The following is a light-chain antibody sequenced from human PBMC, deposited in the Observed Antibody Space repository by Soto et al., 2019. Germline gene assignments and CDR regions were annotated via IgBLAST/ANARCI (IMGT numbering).Light chain of an antibody. V-gene: IGLV1-40*01. J-gene: IGLJ1*01. CDR3: QSYDSSLSGYV. CDR1: SSNIGAGYD. Sequence: QLVLTQPPSVSGAPGQTVTISCTGSSSNIGAGYDVNWYHQLPGTAPKLLIHGNTNRPSGVPDRFSGSKSGTSASLAITGLQAEDEADYFCQSYDSSLSGYVFGTGTKLTVL. CDR2: GNT.